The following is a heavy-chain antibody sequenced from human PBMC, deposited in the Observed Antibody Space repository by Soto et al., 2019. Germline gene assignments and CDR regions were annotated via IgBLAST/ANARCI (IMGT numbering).Heavy chain of an antibody. CDR1: GFAFSSYE. CDR3: ARETGGAPNY. Sequence: EVQLVESGGGLVQPGGSLRLSCAASGFAFSSYEMNWVRQAPGKGLEWVSYISTSGSTIYYADPVKGRFTISRDNAKNALYLQVNILRAEDTAVYYCARETGGAPNYWGQGTLVTVSS. D-gene: IGHD1-26*01. J-gene: IGHJ4*02. V-gene: IGHV3-48*03. CDR2: ISTSGSTI.